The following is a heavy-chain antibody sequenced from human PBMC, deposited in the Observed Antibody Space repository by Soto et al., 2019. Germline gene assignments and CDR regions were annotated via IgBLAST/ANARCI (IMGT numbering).Heavy chain of an antibody. Sequence: GGSLRLSCAASGFTFSSYGMHWVRQAPGKGLEWVAVIWYDGSNKYYADSVKGRFTISRDNSKNTLYLQMNSLRAEDTAVYYCARGMAAAGTYYYYYGMDVWGQGTMVTVTS. CDR3: ARGMAAAGTYYYYYGMDV. J-gene: IGHJ6*02. CDR1: GFTFSSYG. CDR2: IWYDGSNK. D-gene: IGHD6-13*01. V-gene: IGHV3-33*01.